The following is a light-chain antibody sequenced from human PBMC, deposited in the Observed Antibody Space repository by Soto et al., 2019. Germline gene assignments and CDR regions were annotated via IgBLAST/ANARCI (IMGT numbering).Light chain of an antibody. CDR2: DAS. CDR3: QQDGFS. V-gene: IGKV1-5*01. Sequence: DIQMTQSPSTLSASVGDRVTITCRASQSVSYWLARYQQKPGMAPRLPIHDASSLESWVPARFRGSGSGKEFTLTISSLQPDDFATSYCQQDGFSFGPGTKVEI. J-gene: IGKJ3*01. CDR1: QSVSYW.